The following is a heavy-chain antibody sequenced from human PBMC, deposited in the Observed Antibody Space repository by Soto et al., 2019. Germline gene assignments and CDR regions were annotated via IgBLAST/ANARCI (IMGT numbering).Heavy chain of an antibody. CDR2: INAGNGNT. CDR1: GYTFTSYA. CDR3: ARDLGYALPDY. V-gene: IGHV1-3*05. J-gene: IGHJ4*02. Sequence: QVQLVQSGAEEKKPGASVKVSCKASGYTFTSYAMHWVRQAPGQRLEWMGWINAGNGNTKYSQKFQGRVTITRDTSASTAYMELSSLRSEDTAVYXCARDLGYALPDYWGQGTLVTVSS. D-gene: IGHD2-15*01.